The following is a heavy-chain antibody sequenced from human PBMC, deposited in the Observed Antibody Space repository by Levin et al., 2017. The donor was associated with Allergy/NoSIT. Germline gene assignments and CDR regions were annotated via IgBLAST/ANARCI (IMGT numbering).Heavy chain of an antibody. D-gene: IGHD2-15*01. V-gene: IGHV4-4*02. CDR2: VFHTGTT. Sequence: NPSETLSLTCAVSTISISSSNWWSWVRQPPGRGLQWIGEVFHTGTTRYNPSLKSRVTISVDKSTTQFSLNVTSVTAAAAAVYYCARDRSSCSSGSCPGYYLDSWGQGTLVTVSS. J-gene: IGHJ4*02. CDR1: TISISSSNW. CDR3: ARDRSSCSSGSCPGYYLDS.